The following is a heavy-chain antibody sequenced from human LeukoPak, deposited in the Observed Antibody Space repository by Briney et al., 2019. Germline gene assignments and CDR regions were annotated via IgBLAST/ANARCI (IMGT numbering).Heavy chain of an antibody. D-gene: IGHD4-17*01. Sequence: SGPTLVKPTQTLTLTCTFSGFSLSTSEVGVGWIRQPPGKALEWLALIYWDDDKRYSPSLKSRLTITGDASKNQVVLTMTNMDPVDTATYYCTHPNSVTRPFDYWGQGTLVTVSS. J-gene: IGHJ4*02. CDR3: THPNSVTRPFDY. V-gene: IGHV2-5*02. CDR2: IYWDDDK. CDR1: GFSLSTSEVG.